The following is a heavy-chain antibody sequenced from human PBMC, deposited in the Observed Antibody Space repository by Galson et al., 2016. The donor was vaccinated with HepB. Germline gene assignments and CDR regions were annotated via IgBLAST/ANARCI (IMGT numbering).Heavy chain of an antibody. CDR1: DNTFSKDY. CDR3: ARANYNLLTGYYSGLDY. Sequence: SCKASDNTFSKDYIHWVRQAPGQGLQWLGTIHPSGAYTTYAQRFDGRVTMTRDTATNTVYMELRALTSKDTAVYYCARANYNLLTGYYSGLDYWGQGTLVTVSS. D-gene: IGHD3-9*01. CDR2: IHPSGAYT. J-gene: IGHJ4*02. V-gene: IGHV1-46*01.